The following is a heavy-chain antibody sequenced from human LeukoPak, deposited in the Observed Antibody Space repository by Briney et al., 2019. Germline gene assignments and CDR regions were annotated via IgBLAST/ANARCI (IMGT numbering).Heavy chain of an antibody. D-gene: IGHD1-26*01. CDR3: ARGGSSNWGFEN. J-gene: IGHJ4*02. CDR1: GYTLTELS. V-gene: IGHV1-24*01. CDR2: FDPEDCET. Sequence: APVKPSCNVSGYTLTELSMHWVRQAPGKRLEGIGGFDPEDCETIDAQKFQGRVTMTEDTSTVTVYMELSSLRSEDTAVYYCARGGSSNWGFENWGQGILVTVSS.